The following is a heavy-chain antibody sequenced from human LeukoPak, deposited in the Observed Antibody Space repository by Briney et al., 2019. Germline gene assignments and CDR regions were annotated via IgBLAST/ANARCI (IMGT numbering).Heavy chain of an antibody. Sequence: PAASVKVSCKASGYTFTDYYMHWVRQAPGQGFEWMGWINPNSGGTNYAQKFQGRVTMTRDTSISTAYMELSRLRSDDTAVYYCARDRRGSYYFFNWGQGTLVTVSS. J-gene: IGHJ4*02. D-gene: IGHD1-26*01. CDR2: INPNSGGT. V-gene: IGHV1-2*02. CDR3: ARDRRGSYYFFN. CDR1: GYTFTDYY.